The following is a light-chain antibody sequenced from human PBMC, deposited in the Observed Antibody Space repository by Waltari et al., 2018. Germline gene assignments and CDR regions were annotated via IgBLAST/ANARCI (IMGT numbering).Light chain of an antibody. CDR1: TSTFGSYAL. CDR3: CSYAGNTVWV. CDR2: EGT. J-gene: IGLJ3*02. Sequence: QSALTQPASVSGSPGQSIPISCTGTTSTFGSYALVPWYQQHPDKAPKLMVYEGTKRPPGISTRFSGAKSGNTASLTISGLQAEDEADYYCCSYAGNTVWVFGGGTKLTVL. V-gene: IGLV2-23*01.